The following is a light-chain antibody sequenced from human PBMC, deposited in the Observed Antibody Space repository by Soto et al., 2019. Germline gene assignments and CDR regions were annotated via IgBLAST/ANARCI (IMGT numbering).Light chain of an antibody. J-gene: IGKJ1*01. V-gene: IGKV3-11*01. CDR3: QQRSNWSTWT. CDR1: QSVSSY. Sequence: EIVLTQSPATLSFSPGERATLSCRASQSVSSYLAWYQQKPGQAPRLLIYDASNRATGIPARFSGSGSGTDFTLTISSLEPEDFAVYYCQQRSNWSTWTFGQGTKGDIK. CDR2: DAS.